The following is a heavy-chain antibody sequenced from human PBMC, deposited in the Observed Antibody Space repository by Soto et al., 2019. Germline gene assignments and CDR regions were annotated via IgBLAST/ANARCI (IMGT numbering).Heavy chain of an antibody. CDR1: GFTFSSYA. CDR2: ISGSGGST. D-gene: IGHD2-15*01. Sequence: HPGGSLRLSCAASGFTFSSYAMSWVRQAPGKGLEWVSAISGSGGSTYYADSVKGRFTISRDNSKNTLYLQMNSLRAEDTAVYYCAKAPDIGSGGSWDPYYYYGMDVWGQGTTVTVSS. J-gene: IGHJ6*02. V-gene: IGHV3-23*01. CDR3: AKAPDIGSGGSWDPYYYYGMDV.